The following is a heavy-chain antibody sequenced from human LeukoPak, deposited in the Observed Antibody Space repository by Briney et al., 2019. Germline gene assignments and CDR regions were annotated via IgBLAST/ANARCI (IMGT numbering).Heavy chain of an antibody. CDR2: IYHSGST. CDR1: GYSISSGYY. CDR3: ARSWFFDAFDI. V-gene: IGHV4-38-2*02. D-gene: IGHD3-10*01. Sequence: SETLSLTCTVSGYSISSGYYWGWIRQPPGKGLEWIGSIYHSGSTYYNPSLKSRVTISVDTSKNQFSLKLSSVTAADTAVYYCARSWFFDAFDIWGQGTMVTVSS. J-gene: IGHJ3*02.